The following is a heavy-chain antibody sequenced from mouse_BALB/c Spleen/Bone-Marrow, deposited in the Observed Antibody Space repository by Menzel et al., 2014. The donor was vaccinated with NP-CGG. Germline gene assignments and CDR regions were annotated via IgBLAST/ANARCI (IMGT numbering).Heavy chain of an antibody. D-gene: IGHD2-3*01. Sequence: EVKLVESGGGLVQPGGSLKLSCAASGFDFSRYWMSWVRQAPGKGLEWIGEINPDSSTINYTPSLKDKFIISRDNAKNTLHLQMSKVRSEDTALYYCARLGYYGGFAYWGQGTLVTVSA. CDR3: ARLGYYGGFAY. CDR1: GFDFSRYW. V-gene: IGHV4-1*02. CDR2: INPDSSTI. J-gene: IGHJ3*01.